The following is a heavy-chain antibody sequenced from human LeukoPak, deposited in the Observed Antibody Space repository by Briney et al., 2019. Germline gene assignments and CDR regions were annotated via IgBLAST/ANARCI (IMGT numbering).Heavy chain of an antibody. Sequence: SETLSLTCAVYGGSFSGYYWSWIRQPPGKGLEWIGEINHSGSTNYNPSLKSRVAISVDTSKNQFSLKLSSVTAADTAVYYCASLCGYSYGIHRRNYYYYGMDVWGQGTTVTVSS. J-gene: IGHJ6*02. CDR1: GGSFSGYY. V-gene: IGHV4-34*01. CDR2: INHSGST. D-gene: IGHD5-18*01. CDR3: ASLCGYSYGIHRRNYYYYGMDV.